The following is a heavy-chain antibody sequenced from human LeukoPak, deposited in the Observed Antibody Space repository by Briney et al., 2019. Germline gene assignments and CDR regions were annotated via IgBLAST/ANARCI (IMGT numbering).Heavy chain of an antibody. CDR2: ISSSGSTI. J-gene: IGHJ3*02. V-gene: IGHV3-48*03. CDR1: GFTFSSYE. CDR3: ARAKRNGFDI. Sequence: GGSLRLSCAASGFTFSSYEMNWVRQAPGKGLEWVSYISSSGSTIYYADSVKGRFAISRDNAKNSLYLQMNSLRAEDTAVYYCARAKRNGFDIWGQGTMVTVSS.